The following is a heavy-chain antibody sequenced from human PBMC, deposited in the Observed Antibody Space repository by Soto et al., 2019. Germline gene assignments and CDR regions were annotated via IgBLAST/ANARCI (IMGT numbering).Heavy chain of an antibody. CDR2: ISGSGGST. Sequence: GGSLRLSCAASGFTFSSYAMSWVRQALGKGLEWVSAISGSGGSTYYADSVKGRFTISRDNSKNTLYLQMNSLRAEDTAVYYCAKDLYSSSWYWFDPWGQGTLVTVSS. J-gene: IGHJ5*02. V-gene: IGHV3-23*01. D-gene: IGHD6-13*01. CDR1: GFTFSSYA. CDR3: AKDLYSSSWYWFDP.